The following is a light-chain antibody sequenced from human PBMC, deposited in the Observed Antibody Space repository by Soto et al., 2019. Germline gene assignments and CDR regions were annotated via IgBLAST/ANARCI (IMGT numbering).Light chain of an antibody. J-gene: IGKJ2*01. CDR2: GAS. Sequence: ETVMTQSPAILSVSPGQRATLSCRASQSVSTNLAWYQQKPGQAPRLVIYGASTRAPGISARFSASGSGTEFTPAISSVESEDFAVYYGQQYNNWPPYSFDRRTKLDIK. CDR3: QQYNNWPPYS. V-gene: IGKV3-15*01. CDR1: QSVSTN.